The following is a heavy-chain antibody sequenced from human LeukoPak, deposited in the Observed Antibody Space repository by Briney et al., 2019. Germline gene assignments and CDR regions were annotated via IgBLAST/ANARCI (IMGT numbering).Heavy chain of an antibody. D-gene: IGHD3-22*01. Sequence: GGSLRLSCAASGFTFSNYAMSWVRQAPGKGLEWVSAISGGADSTYYADSVKGRFTISRDNAKNSLYLQMNSLRAEDTAVYYCAKPAYDSSGQCFDYWGQGTLVTVSS. CDR2: ISGGADST. CDR1: GFTFSNYA. CDR3: AKPAYDSSGQCFDY. V-gene: IGHV3-23*01. J-gene: IGHJ4*02.